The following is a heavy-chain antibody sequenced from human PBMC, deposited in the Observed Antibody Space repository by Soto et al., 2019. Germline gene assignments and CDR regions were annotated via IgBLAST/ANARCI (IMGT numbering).Heavy chain of an antibody. V-gene: IGHV3-66*04. J-gene: IGHJ5*02. D-gene: IGHD6-19*01. Sequence: GGSLRLSCAASGFTVSSNYMSWVRQAPGKGLEWVSVIYSGGSTYYADSVKGRFTISRDNSKNTLYLQMNSLRAEDTAVYYCARRGADLYSSGWEEYNWFDPWGQGTLVTVSS. CDR3: ARRGADLYSSGWEEYNWFDP. CDR1: GFTVSSNY. CDR2: IYSGGST.